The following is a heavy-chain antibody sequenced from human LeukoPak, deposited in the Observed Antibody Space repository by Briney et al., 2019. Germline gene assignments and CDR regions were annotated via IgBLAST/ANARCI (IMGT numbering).Heavy chain of an antibody. V-gene: IGHV5-51*01. CDR3: ARQSRDGSKTRGYYFDH. CDR2: IDPGDSDT. Sequence: ESLKISCKGSGYSFTSYWIGWVRQVPGKGLEYMGIIDPGDSDTRYSPSFQGQVTISADKSTSTVSLQWSSLRASDTAMYYCARQSRDGSKTRGYYFDHWGQGALVTVSS. J-gene: IGHJ4*02. D-gene: IGHD3-10*01. CDR1: GYSFTSYW.